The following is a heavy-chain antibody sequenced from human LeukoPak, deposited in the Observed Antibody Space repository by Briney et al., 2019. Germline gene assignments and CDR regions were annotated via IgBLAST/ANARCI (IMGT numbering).Heavy chain of an antibody. D-gene: IGHD3-3*01. V-gene: IGHV4-61*01. CDR3: ARGPYDFWSGYSSYYGMDV. J-gene: IGHJ6*02. CDR2: IYYSGST. CDR1: GGSVSSGTYY. Sequence: PSETLSLTCTVFGGSVSSGTYYWSWIRQPPGTGLEWIGYIYYSGSTNYNPSLKSRVTISVDTSKNQFSLKLSSVTAADTAVYYCARGPYDFWSGYSSYYGMDVWGQGTTVTVSS.